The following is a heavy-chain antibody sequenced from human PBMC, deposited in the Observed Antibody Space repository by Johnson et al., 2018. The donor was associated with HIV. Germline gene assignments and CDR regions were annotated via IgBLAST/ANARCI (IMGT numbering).Heavy chain of an antibody. CDR3: ARDQDWGNYDSPNDAFDI. J-gene: IGHJ3*02. Sequence: QVQLVESGGGLVKPGGSLRLSCAASGFTFSDYYMSWIRQAPGKGLEWVSYISSSGSTIYYADSVKGRFTISRDNAKNSLYLQMNSLRAEDTDVYHCARDQDWGNYDSPNDAFDIWGQGTMVTVSS. CDR2: ISSSGSTI. CDR1: GFTFSDYY. V-gene: IGHV3-11*04. D-gene: IGHD3-22*01.